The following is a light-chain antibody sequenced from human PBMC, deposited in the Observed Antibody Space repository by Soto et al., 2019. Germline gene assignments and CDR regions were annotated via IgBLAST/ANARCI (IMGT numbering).Light chain of an antibody. CDR3: TAWDDSLSGPV. CDR1: SSNIGRNY. J-gene: IGLJ2*01. CDR2: SNN. Sequence: QPVLTQPPSASGTPGQRVTISCSGSSSNIGRNYVYWYQQLPGTGPKLLIYSNNQRPSGVPDRFSGFKSGTSASLVISGLRSEDEADYYCTAWDDSLSGPVFGGGTKLTVL. V-gene: IGLV1-47*02.